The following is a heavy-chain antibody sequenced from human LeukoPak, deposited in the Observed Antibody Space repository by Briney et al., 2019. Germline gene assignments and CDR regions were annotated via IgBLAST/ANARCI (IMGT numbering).Heavy chain of an antibody. CDR2: INHSGST. CDR1: GGSFSGYY. Sequence: SETLSLTCAVYGGSFSGYYWRWIRQPPGKGLEWIGEINHSGSTNYNPSLKSRVTISVDTSKNQFSLKLSSVTAADTAVYYCAIGIAAAGTDRLNWFDPWGQGTLVTVSS. D-gene: IGHD6-13*01. CDR3: AIGIAAAGTDRLNWFDP. V-gene: IGHV4-34*01. J-gene: IGHJ5*02.